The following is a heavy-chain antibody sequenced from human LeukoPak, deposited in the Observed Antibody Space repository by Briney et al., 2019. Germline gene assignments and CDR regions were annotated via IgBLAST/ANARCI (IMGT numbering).Heavy chain of an antibody. CDR1: GFTFSSDW. V-gene: IGHV3-7*03. J-gene: IGHJ3*02. CDR2: IKQDGSEK. CDR3: ARDVDAFDI. Sequence: GGSLRLSCAASGFTFSSDWMSWVRQAPGKGLEWVANIKQDGSEKYYVDSVKGRFTISRDNAKNSLYLQMNSLRAEDTAVYYCARDVDAFDIWGQGTMVTVSS.